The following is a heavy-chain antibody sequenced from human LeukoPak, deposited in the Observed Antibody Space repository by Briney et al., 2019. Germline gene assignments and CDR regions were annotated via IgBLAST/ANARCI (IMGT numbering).Heavy chain of an antibody. V-gene: IGHV4-4*07. CDR2: IYTSGST. D-gene: IGHD2-2*01. CDR3: ARARREGEDIVVVPAAIPVSGRFDP. Sequence: SETLSLTCTVSGGSISSYYWSWIRQPAGKGLEWIGRIYTSGSTNYNPSLKSRVTMSVDTSKNQFSLKLSSVTAADTAVYYCARARREGEDIVVVPAAIPVSGRFDPWGQGTLVTVSS. J-gene: IGHJ5*02. CDR1: GGSISSYY.